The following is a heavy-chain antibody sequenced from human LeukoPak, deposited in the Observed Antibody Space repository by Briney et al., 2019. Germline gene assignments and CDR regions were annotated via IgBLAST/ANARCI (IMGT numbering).Heavy chain of an antibody. V-gene: IGHV5-51*01. D-gene: IGHD3-10*01. J-gene: IGHJ5*02. CDR3: ARTYYYDSGTVDWFDP. CDR2: IYPGDSDT. Sequence: GESLKISCKGSGYSFTSYWIGWVRQMPGKGLEWMGIIYPGDSDTRYSPSFQGHVTISADKSISTAYLQWSSLKASDTAMYYCARTYYYDSGTVDWFDPWGQGTLVTVSS. CDR1: GYSFTSYW.